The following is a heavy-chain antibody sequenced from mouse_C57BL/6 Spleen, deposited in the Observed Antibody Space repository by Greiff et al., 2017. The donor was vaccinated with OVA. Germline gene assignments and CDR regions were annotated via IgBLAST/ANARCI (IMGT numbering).Heavy chain of an antibody. V-gene: IGHV1-72*01. Sequence: QVQLQQPGAELVKPGASVKLSCKASGYTFTSYWMHWVKQRPGRGLEWIGRIDPNSGGTKYNEKFKSKATLTVDKPASTAYMQLSSLTSEDSAVYDCARSEENWDFYFDYWGQGTTLTVSS. CDR2: IDPNSGGT. CDR3: ARSEENWDFYFDY. D-gene: IGHD4-1*01. CDR1: GYTFTSYW. J-gene: IGHJ2*01.